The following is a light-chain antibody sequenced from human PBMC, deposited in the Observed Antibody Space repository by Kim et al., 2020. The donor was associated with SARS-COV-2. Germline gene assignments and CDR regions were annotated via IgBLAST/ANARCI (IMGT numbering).Light chain of an antibody. Sequence: SLSPGERATLSARASQSVKNYLAWYQQKPGQAPRLLIYDVSNRATGVPARFSGSGSGTDFTLTISSLEPEDFAIYFCQQRRYRLTFGGGTKVDIK. CDR2: DVS. CDR3: QQRRYRLT. J-gene: IGKJ4*01. CDR1: QSVKNY. V-gene: IGKV3-11*01.